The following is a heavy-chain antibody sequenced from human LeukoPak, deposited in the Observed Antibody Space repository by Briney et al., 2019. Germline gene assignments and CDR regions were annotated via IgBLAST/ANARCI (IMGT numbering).Heavy chain of an antibody. CDR3: ARLVVSTWYHEVLLGRDY. D-gene: IGHD6-13*01. CDR1: GGSMSSSSYY. V-gene: IGHV4-39*01. J-gene: IGHJ4*02. CDR2: FDYSGST. Sequence: PSEALSLTCTVSGGSMSSSSYYWGWIPQPPGKGLEWLGSFDYSGSTYYKPSLKSRVTISVDTSKNQFSLKLSSVTAADTAVYYCARLVVSTWYHEVLLGRDYWGQGTLVTVSS.